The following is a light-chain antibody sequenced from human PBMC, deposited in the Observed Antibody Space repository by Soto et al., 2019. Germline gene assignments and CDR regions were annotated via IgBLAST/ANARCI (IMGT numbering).Light chain of an antibody. J-gene: IGKJ3*01. CDR3: QQRTNWFT. Sequence: ETVLTQSPATLSVSPGERVTLSCRASQSGTTYLAWYQQKPGRAPGLLMFDAFNRAAGVPARFSGRRSGTDFTLTISSLAPEDFAVYYCQQRTNWFTFGPGTTVELK. CDR2: DAF. V-gene: IGKV3-11*01. CDR1: QSGTTY.